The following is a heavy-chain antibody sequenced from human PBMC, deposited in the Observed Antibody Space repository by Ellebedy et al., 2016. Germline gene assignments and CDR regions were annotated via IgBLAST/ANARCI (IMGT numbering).Heavy chain of an antibody. V-gene: IGHV5-10-1*01. Sequence: ASVKVSCKGSGYSFTSYWISWVRQMPGKGLEWMGRIDPSDSYTNYSPSFQGHVTIPADKSLSTAYLQWSSLKASDNAMYYCAIHRLRLGELLPADWGQGTLVTVSS. CDR2: IDPSDSYT. CDR1: GYSFTSYW. J-gene: IGHJ4*02. D-gene: IGHD3-16*01. CDR3: AIHRLRLGELLPAD.